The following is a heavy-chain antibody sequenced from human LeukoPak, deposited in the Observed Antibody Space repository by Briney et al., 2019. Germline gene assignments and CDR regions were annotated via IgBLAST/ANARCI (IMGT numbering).Heavy chain of an antibody. Sequence: PSETLSLTCAVSGGSFSGYYWNWIRQSPGKGLEWIGEINHRGSTNYNPSLKSRVTISVDTSKNQFSLKLSSVTAADTAVYYCARAGSQHFDWLLYSPEIRWFDPWGQGTLVTVSS. D-gene: IGHD3-9*01. V-gene: IGHV4-34*01. CDR2: INHRGST. CDR1: GGSFSGYY. J-gene: IGHJ5*02. CDR3: ARAGSQHFDWLLYSPEIRWFDP.